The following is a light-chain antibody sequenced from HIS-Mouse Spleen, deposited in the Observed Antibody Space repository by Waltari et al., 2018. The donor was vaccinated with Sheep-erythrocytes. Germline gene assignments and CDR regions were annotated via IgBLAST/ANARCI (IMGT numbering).Light chain of an antibody. CDR3: CSYAGSYNHV. CDR2: DVS. Sequence: QSALTQPRSVSGSPGQSVTISCTGTSSDVGGYNYVSWYQQHPGKAPKLMIYDVSKRLSGVPGRFSGSKSGNTASLTISVLQAEDEADYYCCSYAGSYNHVFATGTKVTVL. J-gene: IGLJ1*01. CDR1: SSDVGGYNY. V-gene: IGLV2-11*01.